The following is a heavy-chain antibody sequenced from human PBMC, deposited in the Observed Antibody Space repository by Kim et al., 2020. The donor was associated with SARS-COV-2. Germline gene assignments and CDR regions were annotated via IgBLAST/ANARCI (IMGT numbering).Heavy chain of an antibody. Sequence: SETLSLTCAVYGGSFSGYYWSWIRQPPGKGLEWIGEINHSGSTNYNPSLKSRVTISVDTSKNQFSLKLSSVTAADTAVYYCARGSRDFQHWGQGTLVTVSS. CDR1: GGSFSGYY. J-gene: IGHJ1*01. CDR2: INHSGST. CDR3: ARGSRDFQH. V-gene: IGHV4-34*01.